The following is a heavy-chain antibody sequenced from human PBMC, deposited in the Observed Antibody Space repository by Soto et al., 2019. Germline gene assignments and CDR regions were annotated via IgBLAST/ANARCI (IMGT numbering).Heavy chain of an antibody. V-gene: IGHV3-23*01. J-gene: IGHJ6*02. CDR3: AKDRASRFLEWSPPYYYYYGMDV. Sequence: GGSLRLSCAASGFTFSSYAMSWVRQAPGKGLEWVSAISGSGGSTYYADPVKGRFTISRDNSKNTLYLQMNSLRAEDTAVYYCAKDRASRFLEWSPPYYYYYGMDVWGQGTTVTVSS. D-gene: IGHD3-3*01. CDR2: ISGSGGST. CDR1: GFTFSSYA.